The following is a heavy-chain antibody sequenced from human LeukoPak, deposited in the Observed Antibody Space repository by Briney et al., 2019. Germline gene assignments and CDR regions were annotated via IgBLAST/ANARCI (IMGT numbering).Heavy chain of an antibody. CDR3: ARGPSGRFPGLRHFDL. J-gene: IGHJ2*01. V-gene: IGHV4-34*01. CDR1: GGSFSGYY. D-gene: IGHD3-3*01. CDR2: INHSGST. Sequence: SETLSLTCAVYGGSFSGYYWSWIRQPPGKGLEWIGEINHSGSTNYNPSLKSRVTISVDTSKNQFSLKLSSVTAADTAVYYCARGPSGRFPGLRHFDLWGRGTLVTVSS.